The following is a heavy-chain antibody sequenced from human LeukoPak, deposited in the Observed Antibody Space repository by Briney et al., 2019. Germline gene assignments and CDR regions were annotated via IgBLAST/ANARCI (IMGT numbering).Heavy chain of an antibody. CDR2: IYYSGST. Sequence: SETLSLTCTVSGGSISSGSYYWGWIRQPPGKGLEWIGNIYYSGSTYYNPSLKSRVSISVDTSKNQFSLKLTSVTAADTAYYMDVWGKRTTVTGSS. CDR1: GGSISSGSYY. CDR3: V. J-gene: IGHJ6*03. V-gene: IGHV4-39*07.